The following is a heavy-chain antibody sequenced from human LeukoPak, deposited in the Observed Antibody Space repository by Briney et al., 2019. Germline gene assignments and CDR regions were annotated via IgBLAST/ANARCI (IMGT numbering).Heavy chain of an antibody. CDR2: ISYDGSNK. CDR3: AKEWSVTMIVAVIDN. CDR1: GFTFSSYA. V-gene: IGHV3-30*18. J-gene: IGHJ4*02. Sequence: PGGSLRLSCAASGFTFSSYAMHWVRQAPGKGLEWVAIISYDGSNKYYADSVRGRFTISRDNSKNTLYLQMSSLRAEDTAVYFCAKEWSVTMIVAVIDNWGQGTLVTVSS. D-gene: IGHD3-22*01.